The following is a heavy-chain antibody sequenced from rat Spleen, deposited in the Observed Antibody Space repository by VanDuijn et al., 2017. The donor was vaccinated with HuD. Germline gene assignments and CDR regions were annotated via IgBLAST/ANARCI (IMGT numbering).Heavy chain of an antibody. CDR3: ARRDPLDY. Sequence: EVQLVESGGGLVQPGRSLKLSCAASGFTFSNYYMAWVRQAPTKGLEWVAYISAGGGSTYYRDSVKGRFTISRDNAKNTLYLQLSSLRSEDTALYYCARRDPLDYWGQGVMVTVSS. CDR2: ISAGGGST. CDR1: GFTFSNYY. J-gene: IGHJ2*01. V-gene: IGHV5-27*01. D-gene: IGHD3-8*01.